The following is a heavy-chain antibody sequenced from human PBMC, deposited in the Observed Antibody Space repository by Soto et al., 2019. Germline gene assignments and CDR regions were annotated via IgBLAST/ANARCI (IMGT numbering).Heavy chain of an antibody. V-gene: IGHV4-59*11. D-gene: IGHD7-27*01. J-gene: IGHJ4*02. CDR3: TRANWYSEY. CDR1: GGSIGNHY. Sequence: SETLALTCTVSGGSIGNHYWSWIRQPPGKGLEWIGYIYYNGNTNYNPPLKSRVTMSVDTSKNQISLKLSSVTAADTAVYYCTRANWYSEYWGQGTLVTVS. CDR2: IYYNGNT.